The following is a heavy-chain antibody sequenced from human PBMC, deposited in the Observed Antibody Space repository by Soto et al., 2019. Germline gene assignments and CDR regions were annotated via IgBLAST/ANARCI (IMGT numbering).Heavy chain of an antibody. CDR3: AKAPGITIFGVFPMDV. CDR2: ISASGVST. Sequence: GGSLRLSCAASGFAFSSYAMSWVRQAPGKGLEWVSTISASGVSTYYADSVKGRFTISRDSSKNTLFLQMNSLRAEDTAVYYCAKAPGITIFGVFPMDVWGQGTTVTVSS. D-gene: IGHD3-3*01. V-gene: IGHV3-23*01. J-gene: IGHJ6*02. CDR1: GFAFSSYA.